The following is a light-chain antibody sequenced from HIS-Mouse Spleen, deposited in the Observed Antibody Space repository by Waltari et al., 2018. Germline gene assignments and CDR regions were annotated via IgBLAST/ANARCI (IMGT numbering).Light chain of an antibody. V-gene: IGLV2-23*01. CDR3: CSYAGSSTVV. J-gene: IGLJ2*01. CDR1: SSDVGSYNL. CDR2: EGS. Sequence: QSALTQPASVSGSPGQSITISCTGTSSDVGSYNLVSWYQQHPGKAPKRMIYEGSKRPSGVSNRFSGSKSGNTASLTFSGLRAEDEADYYCCSYAGSSTVVFGGGTKLTVL.